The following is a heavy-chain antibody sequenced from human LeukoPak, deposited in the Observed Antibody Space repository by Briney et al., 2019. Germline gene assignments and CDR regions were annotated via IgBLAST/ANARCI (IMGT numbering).Heavy chain of an antibody. V-gene: IGHV3-30*02. J-gene: IGHJ4*02. CDR2: IRYDGTHT. D-gene: IGHD3-22*01. CDR3: AKPGVVVVLNYYFDY. Sequence: GGSLRLSCEASGFILSSHGMHWVRQTPGKGLEWVAFIRYDGTHTYYADSVKGRFTISRDNSKNTLYLQMNSLRAEDTAVYYCAKPGVVVVLNYYFDYWGQGTLVTVSS. CDR1: GFILSSHG.